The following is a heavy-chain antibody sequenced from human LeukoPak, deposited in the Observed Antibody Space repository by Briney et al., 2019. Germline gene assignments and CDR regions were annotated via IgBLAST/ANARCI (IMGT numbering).Heavy chain of an antibody. CDR3: ASGGNPTTVDILTG. CDR2: ISSRSSYI. V-gene: IGHV3-21*01. CDR1: GFTLSSYS. J-gene: IGHJ4*02. D-gene: IGHD3-9*01. Sequence: GGTLKLSCAASGFTLSSYSMNWVRQAPGQGLEWISSISSRSSYIYYADSVKGRFTISRDNAKNSLYLQMNSLRAEDTAVYYCASGGNPTTVDILTGWGQGTLVTVSS.